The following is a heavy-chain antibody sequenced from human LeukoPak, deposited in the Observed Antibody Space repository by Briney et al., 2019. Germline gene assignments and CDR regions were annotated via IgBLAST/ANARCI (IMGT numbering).Heavy chain of an antibody. CDR2: IYSGGST. D-gene: IGHD2-2*01. V-gene: IGHV3-66*01. J-gene: IGHJ4*02. Sequence: PGGSLRLSCAASGFTFSSYSMNWVRQAPGKGLEWVSVIYSGGSTYYADSVKGRFTISRDNAKNTLYLQMNSLRAEDTAVYYCWVPATAGEDDYWGQGTLVTVSS. CDR3: WVPATAGEDDY. CDR1: GFTFSSYS.